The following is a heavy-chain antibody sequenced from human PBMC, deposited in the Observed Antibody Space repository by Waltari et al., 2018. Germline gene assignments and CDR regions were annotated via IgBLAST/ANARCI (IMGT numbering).Heavy chain of an antibody. Sequence: EVQLVESGGGLVQPGGSLRLSCAASGFSVSGVYMTWVRQAPGKGRQWGSMIYSGGSTYYADSVKGRFTISRDNSKNTVFLQMNSLRVDDTAVYYCARPVGNETWGQGTLVTVSS. CDR2: IYSGGST. CDR3: ARPVGNET. J-gene: IGHJ5*02. V-gene: IGHV3-53*01. CDR1: GFSVSGVY. D-gene: IGHD1-26*01.